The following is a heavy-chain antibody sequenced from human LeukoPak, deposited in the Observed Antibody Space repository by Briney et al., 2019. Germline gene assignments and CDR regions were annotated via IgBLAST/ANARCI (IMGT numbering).Heavy chain of an antibody. CDR3: ARTSHSSGWVDY. CDR1: GGSISSGGYY. J-gene: IGHJ4*02. CDR2: IYYSGST. Sequence: PSETLSLTCTVSGGSISSGGYYWSWIRQHPGKGLEWIGYIYYSGSTYYNPSLKSRVTISVDTSKNRFSLKLSSVTAADTAVYYCARTSHSSGWVDYWGQGTLVTVSS. V-gene: IGHV4-31*03. D-gene: IGHD6-19*01.